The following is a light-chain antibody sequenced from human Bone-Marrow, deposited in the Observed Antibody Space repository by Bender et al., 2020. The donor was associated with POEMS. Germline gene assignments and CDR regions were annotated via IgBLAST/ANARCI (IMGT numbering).Light chain of an antibody. CDR1: SSDIGSFNS. Sequence: QSALTQPASVSGSPGQPISISCTGSSSDIGSFNSVSWYQQHPGKAPKLIIFEVTNRPAGISDRFSGSKSGNTASLTISGLHVEDEGDYFCSSFSPTDTLLFGGGTKLTVL. CDR3: SSFSPTDTLL. J-gene: IGLJ2*01. CDR2: EVT. V-gene: IGLV2-14*01.